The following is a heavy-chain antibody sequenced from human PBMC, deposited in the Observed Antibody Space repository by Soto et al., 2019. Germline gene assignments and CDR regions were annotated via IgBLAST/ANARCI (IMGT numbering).Heavy chain of an antibody. D-gene: IGHD2-8*01. CDR1: GDSINSVGHS. CDR3: ARAVFCTDGFCFPNWLDP. Sequence: PSETLSLTCTVSGDSINSVGHSWSWIRQPPGDALEWIGYIYQTGTTQYNPSLSSRVSISADRSKNQFSLHLTSVTAADTAVYYCARAVFCTDGFCFPNWLDPWGQGILVTVSS. V-gene: IGHV4-30-2*01. CDR2: IYQTGTT. J-gene: IGHJ5*02.